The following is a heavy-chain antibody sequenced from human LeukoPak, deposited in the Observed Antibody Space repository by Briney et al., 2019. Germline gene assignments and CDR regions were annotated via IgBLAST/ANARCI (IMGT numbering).Heavy chain of an antibody. V-gene: IGHV4-38-2*02. Sequence: SETLSLTCTVSGYSISSGYYWGWIRQPPGKGLEWIGSIYHSGSTYYNPSLKSRVTISVDTSKNQFSLKLSSVTAADTAVYYCARWEIGGVGARIDDYWGQGALVTVSS. CDR3: ARWEIGGVGARIDDY. CDR1: GYSISSGYY. D-gene: IGHD1-26*01. CDR2: IYHSGST. J-gene: IGHJ4*02.